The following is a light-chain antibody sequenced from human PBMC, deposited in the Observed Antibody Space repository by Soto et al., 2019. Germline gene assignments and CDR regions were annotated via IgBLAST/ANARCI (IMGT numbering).Light chain of an antibody. CDR1: QSVSNNY. Sequence: EIVLTQSPGTLSLSPGERATLSCRASQSVSNNYFAWYQQKPGQAPXXLIYGVSNTATGSPDRFSGSGSGTDFTLTISRLEPEDFAVYYCQQYGTSGTFGQGTKVDIK. CDR3: QQYGTSGT. J-gene: IGKJ1*01. CDR2: GVS. V-gene: IGKV3-20*01.